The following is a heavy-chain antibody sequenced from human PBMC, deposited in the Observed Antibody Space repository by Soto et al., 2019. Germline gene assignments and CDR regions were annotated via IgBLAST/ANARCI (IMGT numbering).Heavy chain of an antibody. CDR2: IYRTGST. CDR1: GGSFTSNNW. CDR3: ARRDPQTSVDY. Sequence: PSETLSLTCAVSGGSFTSNNWWTWVRQPPGQGLEWIGEIYRTGSTNYNPSLKSRVTISLDKSENQFSLKVTSLTAADTAVYYCARRDPQTSVDYWGQGPLVTVSS. D-gene: IGHD1-26*01. V-gene: IGHV4-4*02. J-gene: IGHJ4*02.